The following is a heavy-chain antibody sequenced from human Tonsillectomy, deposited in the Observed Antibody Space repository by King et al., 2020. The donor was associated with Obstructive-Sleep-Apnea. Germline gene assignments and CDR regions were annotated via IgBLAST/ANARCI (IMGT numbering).Heavy chain of an antibody. CDR2: IYYSGST. Sequence: QLQESGPGLVKPSETLSLTCTVSGGSISSSSYYWGWIRQPPGKGLEWIGSIYYSGSTYYNPSLKSRVTISVDTSKNQFSLNLSPVTAADTAVYYCARAGDYYDSSGYYQRGLFDYWGQGTLVTVSS. D-gene: IGHD3-22*01. J-gene: IGHJ4*02. CDR3: ARAGDYYDSSGYYQRGLFDY. V-gene: IGHV4-39*07. CDR1: GGSISSSSYY.